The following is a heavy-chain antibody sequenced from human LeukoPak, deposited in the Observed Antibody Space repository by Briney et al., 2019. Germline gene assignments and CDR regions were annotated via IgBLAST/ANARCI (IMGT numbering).Heavy chain of an antibody. D-gene: IGHD5-24*01. CDR2: ISDTSSYI. CDR1: GFIFSSYT. CDR3: TRAPPGRDGYSEY. V-gene: IGHV3-21*01. J-gene: IGHJ4*02. Sequence: PGGSLRLSCAASGFIFSSYTMNWVRQAPGEGLERVSSISDTSSYIYYADSLEGRFTISRDNAKSSLFLQMNSLRAEDTAVYYCTRAPPGRDGYSEYWGQGTVVTVST.